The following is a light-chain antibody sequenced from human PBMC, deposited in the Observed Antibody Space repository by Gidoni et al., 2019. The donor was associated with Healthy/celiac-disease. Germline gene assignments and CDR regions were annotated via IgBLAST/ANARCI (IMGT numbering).Light chain of an antibody. J-gene: IGKJ4*01. CDR1: QGISSY. CDR3: QQLNRYPLT. Sequence: EIQLTQSPSFLSASLVDRVTIPCLASQGISSYLAWYQQKPGKAPKLLIYAASTLQSGVPSRFSGSGSGTEFTLTISSLQPEDVATYYCQQLNRYPLTFGGGTKVEIK. V-gene: IGKV1-9*01. CDR2: AAS.